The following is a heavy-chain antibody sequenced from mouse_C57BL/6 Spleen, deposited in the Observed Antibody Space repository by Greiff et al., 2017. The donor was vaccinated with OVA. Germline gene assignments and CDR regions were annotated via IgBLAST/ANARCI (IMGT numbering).Heavy chain of an antibody. CDR2: IDPSDSYT. Sequence: QVQLQQSGAELVRPGTSVKLSCKASGYTFTSYWMHWVKQRPGQGLEWIGVIDPSDSYTNYNQKFKGKATLTVDTSSSTAYMQLSSLTSEDSAVYYCASTAYGSSLYYFDYWGQGTTLTVSS. V-gene: IGHV1-59*01. D-gene: IGHD1-1*01. CDR1: GYTFTSYW. CDR3: ASTAYGSSLYYFDY. J-gene: IGHJ2*01.